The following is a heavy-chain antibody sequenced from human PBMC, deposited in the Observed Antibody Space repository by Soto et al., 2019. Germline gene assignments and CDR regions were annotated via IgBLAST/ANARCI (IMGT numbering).Heavy chain of an antibody. CDR2: ISYDGSNK. D-gene: IGHD2-8*01. Sequence: QVQLVESGGGVVQPGRSLRLSCAASGFTFSSYGMHWVRQAPGKGLEWVAVISYDGSNKYYADSVKGRFTISRDNSKNTLYLQMNSLRAEDTAVYYCAKDPSRQKPVMCDYWGQGTLVTVSS. V-gene: IGHV3-30*18. CDR1: GFTFSSYG. J-gene: IGHJ4*02. CDR3: AKDPSRQKPVMCDY.